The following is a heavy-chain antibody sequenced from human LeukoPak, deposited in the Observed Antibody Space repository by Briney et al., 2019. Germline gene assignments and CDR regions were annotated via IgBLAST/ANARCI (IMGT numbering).Heavy chain of an antibody. CDR2: VHYSGTT. CDR1: DGTITNYD. CDR3: ATTSYSSPNYYYYYMDV. D-gene: IGHD4-11*01. J-gene: IGHJ6*03. V-gene: IGHV4-59*01. Sequence: SETLSLTCTVSDGTITNYDWSWVRQPPGKGLEFIGHVHYSGTTNYNPSLRSRVIISVDTSKNQFSLKLSSVTAADTAVYYCATTSYSSPNYYYYYMDVWGKGTTVTVSS.